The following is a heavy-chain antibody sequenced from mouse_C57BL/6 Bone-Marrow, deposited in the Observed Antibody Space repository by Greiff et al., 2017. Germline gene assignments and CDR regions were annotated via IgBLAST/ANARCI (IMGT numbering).Heavy chain of an antibody. V-gene: IGHV14-4*01. CDR2: IDPENGDT. D-gene: IGHD4-1*01. Sequence: VQLQQSGAELVRPGASVKLSCTASGFNITDDYMHWVKQRPEQGLEWIGWIDPENGDTEYASKFQGKATITADTSSNTAYLQRSSLTSEDTALYYCTTTGSMDYWGQGTSVTVSS. CDR3: TTTGSMDY. J-gene: IGHJ4*01. CDR1: GFNITDDY.